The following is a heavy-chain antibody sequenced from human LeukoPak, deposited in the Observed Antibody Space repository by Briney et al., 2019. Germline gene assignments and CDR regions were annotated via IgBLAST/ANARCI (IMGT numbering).Heavy chain of an antibody. Sequence: GGSLRLSCVGAGFTLTGCGMHWVRHGPGKGLEWMGVITYDGMSGYYGDSVKGRFTISIDISKNTVYLQMSSLRSEDTALYYCVKEQASGYYRVADYWGQGTLVIVSS. CDR1: GFTLTGCG. J-gene: IGHJ4*02. V-gene: IGHV3-30*18. CDR3: VKEQASGYYRVADY. CDR2: ITYDGMSG. D-gene: IGHD5-12*01.